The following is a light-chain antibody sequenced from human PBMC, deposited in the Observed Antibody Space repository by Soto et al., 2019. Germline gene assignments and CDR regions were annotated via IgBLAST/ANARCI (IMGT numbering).Light chain of an antibody. CDR3: CSYAGTPYV. V-gene: IGLV2-11*01. Sequence: YALTQPRSVSASPGQSVTISCTGTRSDVGGYNYVSWYQRHPGKAPKLMIYGVSERPSGVPDRFSGSKSGNTASLTISGLQAEDEADYYCCSYAGTPYVFGTGTKVTVL. CDR2: GVS. CDR1: RSDVGGYNY. J-gene: IGLJ1*01.